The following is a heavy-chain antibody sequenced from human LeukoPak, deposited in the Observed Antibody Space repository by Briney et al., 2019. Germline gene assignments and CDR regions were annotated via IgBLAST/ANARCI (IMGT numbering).Heavy chain of an antibody. Sequence: GGSLRLSCAASGFTSSSYAMHWVRQAPGKGPEWVAVISYDGSNKYYADSVKGRFTISRDNSKNTLYLQMNNLRAEDTAVYYCARIEYGSGSYLTRAFDIWGQGTMVTVSS. D-gene: IGHD3-10*01. V-gene: IGHV3-30-3*01. CDR1: GFTSSSYA. CDR3: ARIEYGSGSYLTRAFDI. J-gene: IGHJ3*02. CDR2: ISYDGSNK.